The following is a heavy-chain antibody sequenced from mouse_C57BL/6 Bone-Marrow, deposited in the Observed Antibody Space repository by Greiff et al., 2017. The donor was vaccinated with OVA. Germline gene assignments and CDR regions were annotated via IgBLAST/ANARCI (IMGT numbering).Heavy chain of an antibody. CDR2: ISSGSSTI. V-gene: IGHV5-17*01. J-gene: IGHJ3*01. CDR3: ASRDGYFPWFAY. Sequence: EVQVVESGGGLVKPGGSLKLSCAASGFTFSDYGMHWVRQAPEKGLEWVAYISSGSSTIYYADTVKGRFTISRDNAKNTLFLQMTSLRSEDTAMYYCASRDGYFPWFAYWGQGTLVTVSA. CDR1: GFTFSDYG. D-gene: IGHD2-3*01.